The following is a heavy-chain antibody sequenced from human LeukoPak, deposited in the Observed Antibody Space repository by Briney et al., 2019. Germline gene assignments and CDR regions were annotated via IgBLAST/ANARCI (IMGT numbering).Heavy chain of an antibody. CDR1: GFTFSSCW. Sequence: GGSLRLSCAASGFTFSSCWMSWVRQAPGKGLEWVANIKQDGSEKYYVDSVKGRFTISRDNAKNSLYLQMNSLRAEDTAVYYCARDRDYGSGIPSPFSDYWGQGTLVTVSS. V-gene: IGHV3-7*01. J-gene: IGHJ4*02. CDR3: ARDRDYGSGIPSPFSDY. D-gene: IGHD3-10*01. CDR2: IKQDGSEK.